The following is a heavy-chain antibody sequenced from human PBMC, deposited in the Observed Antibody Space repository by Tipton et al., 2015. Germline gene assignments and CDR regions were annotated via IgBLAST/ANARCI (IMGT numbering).Heavy chain of an antibody. CDR3: ARARGRHGGLFDS. CDR2: ISFSDTT. D-gene: IGHD4-23*01. Sequence: TLSLTCTVSGGSVSSGSYYWSWIRQPPGKGLEWIGYISFSDTTHYNPSLKSRVTMSLDTSENRFSLRLTSVTAADTAVYYCARARGRHGGLFDSWGQGILVTVSS. CDR1: GGSVSSGSYY. J-gene: IGHJ4*02. V-gene: IGHV4-61*03.